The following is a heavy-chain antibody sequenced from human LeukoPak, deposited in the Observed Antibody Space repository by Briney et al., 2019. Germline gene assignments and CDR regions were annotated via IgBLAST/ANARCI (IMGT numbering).Heavy chain of an antibody. J-gene: IGHJ4*02. Sequence: PGKSLRLSCAASGFTFRSYAIHWVRQAPGKGLEWVAFISWDGTIKYYADSVKGRFSISRDNSKNTLSLQMNSLRGEDTAVYYCGRDQSKLYPTDYWGQGPLVTVSS. CDR1: GFTFRSYA. V-gene: IGHV3-30-3*01. CDR2: ISWDGTIK. D-gene: IGHD2/OR15-2a*01. CDR3: GRDQSKLYPTDY.